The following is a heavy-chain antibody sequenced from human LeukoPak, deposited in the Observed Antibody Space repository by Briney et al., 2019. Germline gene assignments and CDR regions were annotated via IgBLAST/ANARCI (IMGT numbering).Heavy chain of an antibody. CDR1: GYSFSSYY. D-gene: IGHD1-1*01. V-gene: IGHV1-46*01. CDR2: INPSGGST. CDR3: ARWTGTTGLDY. Sequence: ASVKVSCKASGYSFSSYYMHRVRQAPGQGLEWMGIINPSGGSTTYAQKFRDRVTMTRDTSTTTVYMELSSLKSEDTAVYYCARWTGTTGLDYWGQGTLVTVSS. J-gene: IGHJ4*02.